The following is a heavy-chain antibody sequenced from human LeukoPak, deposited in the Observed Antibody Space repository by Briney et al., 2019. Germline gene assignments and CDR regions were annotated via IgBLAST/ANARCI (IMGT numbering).Heavy chain of an antibody. CDR3: ARVGGGSSTWYGWFDP. CDR2: IVPIFGTT. V-gene: IGHV1-69*13. Sequence: SVKVSCKASGGTFNNYPISWVRQAPGQGLEWMGGIVPIFGTTNYAPKFQGRVTFTADESTSTVYMELSSLRSEDTAVYYCARVGGGSSTWYGWFDPWGQGTLATVSS. D-gene: IGHD6-13*01. CDR1: GGTFNNYP. J-gene: IGHJ5*02.